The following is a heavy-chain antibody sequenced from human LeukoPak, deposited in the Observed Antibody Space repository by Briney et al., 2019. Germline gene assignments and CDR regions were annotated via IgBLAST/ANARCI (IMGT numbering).Heavy chain of an antibody. Sequence: GGSLRLSCAASGFTFSSYAMSWVRQARGKGLERVSAISRNGGSTYYADSVKGRFTISRDNSKNTLYLQMSSLRAEDTAVYYCVREYYDSSGYYYSPYCFDYWGQGTLVTVSS. CDR1: GFTFSSYA. CDR3: VREYYDSSGYYYSPYCFDY. J-gene: IGHJ4*02. V-gene: IGHV3-23*01. D-gene: IGHD3-22*01. CDR2: ISRNGGST.